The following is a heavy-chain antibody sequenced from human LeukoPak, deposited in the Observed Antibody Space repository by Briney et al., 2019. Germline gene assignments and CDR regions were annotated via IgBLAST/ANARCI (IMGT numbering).Heavy chain of an antibody. CDR1: GGSISSYY. J-gene: IGHJ6*02. CDR2: IYYSEST. V-gene: IGHV4-59*08. D-gene: IGHD3-3*01. Sequence: SETLSLTCTVSGGSISSYYWSWIRQPPGKGLEWIGYIYYSESTNYNPSLKSRVTISVDTSKNQFSLKLSSVTAADTAVYYCARHLAPPLYYDFWSGPADYYGMDVWGQGTTVTVSS. CDR3: ARHLAPPLYYDFWSGPADYYGMDV.